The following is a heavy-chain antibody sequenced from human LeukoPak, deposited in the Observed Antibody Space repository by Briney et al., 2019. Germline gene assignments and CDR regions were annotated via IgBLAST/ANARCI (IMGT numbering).Heavy chain of an antibody. V-gene: IGHV4-59*08. J-gene: IGHJ4*02. Sequence: PLETLCLTCTVSGGSISNYYWSWIRQPPGKGLEWIGYIYYSGSTNYNPSLKSRVTISVDTSKNQFSLKLSSVTAADTAMYYCARTYCGGDCYFRYWGQGTLVTVSS. CDR3: ARTYCGGDCYFRY. CDR1: GGSISNYY. CDR2: IYYSGST. D-gene: IGHD2-21*02.